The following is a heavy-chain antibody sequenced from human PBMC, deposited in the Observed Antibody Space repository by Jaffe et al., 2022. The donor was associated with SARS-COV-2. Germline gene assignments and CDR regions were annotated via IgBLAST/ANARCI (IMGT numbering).Heavy chain of an antibody. D-gene: IGHD6-19*01. CDR2: ISWNSGSI. CDR1: GFTFDDYA. Sequence: EVQLVESGGGLVQPGRSLRLSCAASGFTFDDYAMHWVRQAPGKGLEWVSGISWNSGSIGYADSVKGRFTISRDNAKNSLYLQMNSLRPEDTALYYCAKGTGYSSGWYNYWGQGTLVTVSS. CDR3: AKGTGYSSGWYNY. J-gene: IGHJ4*02. V-gene: IGHV3-9*01.